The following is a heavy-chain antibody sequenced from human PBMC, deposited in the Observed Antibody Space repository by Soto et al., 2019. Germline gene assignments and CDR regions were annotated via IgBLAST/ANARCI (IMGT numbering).Heavy chain of an antibody. CDR3: AKDNGGDETCFDY. J-gene: IGHJ4*02. D-gene: IGHD5-12*01. CDR2: ISGSGGST. V-gene: IGHV3-23*01. CDR1: GFTFSSYA. Sequence: EVQLLESGGGLVQPGGSLRLSCAASGFTFSSYAMSCVRQAPGKGLEWVSAISGSGGSTYYADSVKGRFTISRDNSKNTLYRQMNSLRAEDTAVYYCAKDNGGDETCFDYWGQGTLVTVSS.